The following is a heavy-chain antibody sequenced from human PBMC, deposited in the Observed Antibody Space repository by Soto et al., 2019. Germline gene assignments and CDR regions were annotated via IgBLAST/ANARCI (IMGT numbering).Heavy chain of an antibody. D-gene: IGHD2-21*01. CDR1: GFTFSSYG. J-gene: IGHJ4*02. V-gene: IGHV3-33*01. CDR3: ARDRGGAYFDY. Sequence: VQLVESGGGVVQPGRSLRLSCAASGFTFSSYGMHWVRQAPGKGLEWVAVIWYDGSNKYYADSVKGRFTICRDNSKITLYLQMNSLRAEDTAVYYCARDRGGAYFDYWGQGTLVTVSS. CDR2: IWYDGSNK.